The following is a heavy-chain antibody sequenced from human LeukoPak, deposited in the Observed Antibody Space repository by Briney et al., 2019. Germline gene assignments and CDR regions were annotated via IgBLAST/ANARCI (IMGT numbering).Heavy chain of an antibody. V-gene: IGHV1-2*02. CDR3: ARIMEYYDFTPRGFDI. D-gene: IGHD3/OR15-3a*01. CDR1: GYTFIGHY. Sequence: GASVKVSCKASGYTFIGHYIHWVRRAPGQGLEWMGWMNPDSGGTNYAQKFQDRVTTNRDTSITTAYMELSRLTSDDTAIYYCARIMEYYDFTPRGFDIWGQGTMVAVSS. CDR2: MNPDSGGT. J-gene: IGHJ3*02.